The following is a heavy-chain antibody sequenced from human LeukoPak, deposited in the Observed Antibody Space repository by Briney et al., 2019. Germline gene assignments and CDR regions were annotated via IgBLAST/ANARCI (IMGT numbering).Heavy chain of an antibody. J-gene: IGHJ6*02. V-gene: IGHV3-11*01. D-gene: IGHD2/OR15-2a*01. CDR3: AREVVIVPDYFYYGLDV. Sequence: MPGGSLRLSCAASGFTFGDYYMTWIRQAPGKGLEWLSFISSRGDSLYYADSVRGRFTISRDNAKNSLFLQMNSLRAEDTAVYYCAREVVIVPDYFYYGLDVWGQGTTVSVSS. CDR2: ISSRGDSL. CDR1: GFTFGDYY.